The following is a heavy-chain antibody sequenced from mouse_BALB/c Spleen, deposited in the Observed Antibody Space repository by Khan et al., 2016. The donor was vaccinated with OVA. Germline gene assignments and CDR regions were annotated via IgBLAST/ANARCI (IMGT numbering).Heavy chain of an antibody. CDR2: ISYSGST. V-gene: IGHV3-2*02. D-gene: IGHD2-2*01. J-gene: IGHJ4*01. CDR1: GYSITSDYA. Sequence: VQLKQSGPGLVKPSQSLSLTCTVTGYSITSDYAWNWIRQFPGNKLEWMGYISYSGSTNYNPSLKSRISITRDTSKNQFFLKLNSVTTEDTATYYCSKNGSRYNYAIDYWGQGTSVTVSS. CDR3: SKNGSRYNYAIDY.